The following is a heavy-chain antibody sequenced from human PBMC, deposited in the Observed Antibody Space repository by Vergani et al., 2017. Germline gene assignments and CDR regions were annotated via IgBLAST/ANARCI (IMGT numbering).Heavy chain of an antibody. Sequence: VQLVESGGGVVQPGRSLRLSCAASGFTFSSYSMNWVRQAPGKGLEWVSYISSSSSTIYYADSVKGRFTISRDNAKNSLYLQMNSLRAEDTAMYFCARGLWDCTHIRCSPPSYWGQGTQVTVSS. CDR2: ISSSSSTI. CDR3: ARGLWDCTHIRCSPPSY. CDR1: GFTFSSYS. J-gene: IGHJ4*02. D-gene: IGHD2-8*01. V-gene: IGHV3-48*01.